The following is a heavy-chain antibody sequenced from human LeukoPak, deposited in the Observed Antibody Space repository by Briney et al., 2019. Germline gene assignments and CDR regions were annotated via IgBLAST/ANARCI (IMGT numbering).Heavy chain of an antibody. D-gene: IGHD6-13*01. CDR3: ARVIPSGYSSSWYYFDY. CDR2: YXXGXX. Sequence: YXXGXXNYNPSXXXXXXXSVXTSKNQFSLKLSSVTAADTAVYYCARVIPSGYSSSWYYFDYWGQGTLVTVSS. J-gene: IGHJ4*02. V-gene: IGHV4-4*08.